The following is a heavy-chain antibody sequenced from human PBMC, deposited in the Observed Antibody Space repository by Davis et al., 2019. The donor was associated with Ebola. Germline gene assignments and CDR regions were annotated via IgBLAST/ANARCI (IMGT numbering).Heavy chain of an antibody. V-gene: IGHV1-18*01. CDR1: GYTFTSYG. CDR3: ARDSSGWYYFDY. CDR2: ISAYNGNT. J-gene: IGHJ4*03. Sequence: ASVKVSCKASGYTFTSYGISWVRQAPGQGLEWMGWISAYNGNTNYAQKLQGRVTMTTDTSTSTAYMELRSLRSEDTAVYYCARDSSGWYYFDYWGQGTMVTVSS. D-gene: IGHD6-19*01.